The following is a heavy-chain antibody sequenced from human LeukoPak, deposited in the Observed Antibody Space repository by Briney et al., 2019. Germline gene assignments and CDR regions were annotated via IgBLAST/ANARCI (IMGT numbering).Heavy chain of an antibody. V-gene: IGHV3-30*03. CDR1: GFTFSTYD. CDR3: ARAPITSPFYFDY. D-gene: IGHD2-2*01. Sequence: GGSLRLSCAGSGFTFSTYDMHWVRQAPGKGLEWVAIFSYDEFKKSYIDSVKGRFTVSRDNAKNSLYLQMDSLRAEDTALYYCARAPITSPFYFDYWGQGTLVTVSS. CDR2: FSYDEFKK. J-gene: IGHJ4*02.